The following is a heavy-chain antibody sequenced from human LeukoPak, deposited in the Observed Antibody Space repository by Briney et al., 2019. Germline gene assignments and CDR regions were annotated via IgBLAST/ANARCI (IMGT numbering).Heavy chain of an antibody. Sequence: GASVKVSCKAPGDTFGNYAISWVRQAHGQGLEWMGRTIPILGIAKYAQKFQGRLTITADTSTSTAYMELTNLRSDDTAVYYCASQFLLPFDYWGRGTLVTVSS. CDR3: ASQFLLPFDY. CDR2: TIPILGIA. J-gene: IGHJ4*02. D-gene: IGHD3-22*01. V-gene: IGHV1-69*04. CDR1: GDTFGNYA.